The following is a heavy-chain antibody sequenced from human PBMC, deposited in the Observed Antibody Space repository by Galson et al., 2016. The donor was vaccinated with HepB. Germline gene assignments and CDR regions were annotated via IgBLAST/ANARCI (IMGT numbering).Heavy chain of an antibody. CDR2: IYSGGST. V-gene: IGHV3-53*01. Sequence: SLRLSCAASGFTVSSNYMSWVRQAPGKGLEWVSVIYSGGSTYYADSVKGRFTISRDNSKNTLYLQMNSLRAEDTAGYYCARGNDGDPFDYWGQGTLVTVSS. D-gene: IGHD4-17*01. CDR3: ARGNDGDPFDY. CDR1: GFTVSSNY. J-gene: IGHJ4*02.